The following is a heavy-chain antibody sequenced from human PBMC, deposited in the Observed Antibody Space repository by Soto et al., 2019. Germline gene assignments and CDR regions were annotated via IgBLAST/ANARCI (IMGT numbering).Heavy chain of an antibody. V-gene: IGHV1-24*01. CDR1: GYTLTELS. J-gene: IGHJ4*02. CDR3: VLAARIY. Sequence: ASVKVSCKVSGYTLTELSMHWVRQAPGKGLEWMGGIDADNGNTIYAQKFQGRVTMTRDTSASTAYMELSSLRSEDTAVYYCVLAARIYWGQGTLVTVSS. CDR2: IDADNGNT. D-gene: IGHD6-6*01.